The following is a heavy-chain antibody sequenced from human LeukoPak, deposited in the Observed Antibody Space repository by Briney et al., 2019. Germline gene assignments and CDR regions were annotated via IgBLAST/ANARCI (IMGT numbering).Heavy chain of an antibody. J-gene: IGHJ3*01. D-gene: IGHD3-22*01. CDR3: ARETSYYDSSGYSP. CDR2: INWNGGST. CDR1: GFTFDDYG. Sequence: GGSLRLSCAASGFTFDDYGMSWVRQAPGKGLEWVSGINWNGGSTGYADSVKGRFTISRDNAKNSLYLQMNSLRAEDTALYYCARETSYYDSSGYSPWGQGTMVTVSS. V-gene: IGHV3-20*04.